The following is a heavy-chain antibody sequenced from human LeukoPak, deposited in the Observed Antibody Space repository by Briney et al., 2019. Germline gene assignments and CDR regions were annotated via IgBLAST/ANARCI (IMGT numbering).Heavy chain of an antibody. CDR3: ARVRDDYFFDY. CDR2: IHYIGNT. CDR1: GDSITTSGYY. Sequence: PSETLSLTCTVSGDSITTSGYYWSWIRRHPGAGLEWIAYIHYIGNTYYNPSLESRVTMSIDTSSNQFSLNVASVTAADTAVYFCARVRDDYFFDYWGRGILVTVSS. J-gene: IGHJ4*02. D-gene: IGHD3-3*01. V-gene: IGHV4-31*03.